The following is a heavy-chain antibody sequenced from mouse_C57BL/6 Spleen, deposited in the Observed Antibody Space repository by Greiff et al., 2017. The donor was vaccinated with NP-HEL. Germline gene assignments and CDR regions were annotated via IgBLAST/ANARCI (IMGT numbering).Heavy chain of an antibody. D-gene: IGHD2-4*01. CDR2: IDPSDSYT. V-gene: IGHV1-69*01. J-gene: IGHJ2*01. CDR1: GYTFTSYW. Sequence: VQLQQPGAELVMPGASVKLSCKASGYTFTSYWMHWVKQRPGQGLEWIGEIDPSDSYTNYNQKFKGKSTLTVAKSSSTAYMQLSSLTSEDSAVYYCASGYDYDGSYYFDYWGQGTTLTVSS. CDR3: ASGYDYDGSYYFDY.